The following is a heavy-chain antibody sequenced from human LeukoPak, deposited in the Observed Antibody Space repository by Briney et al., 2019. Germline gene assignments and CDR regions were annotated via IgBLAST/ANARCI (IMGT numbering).Heavy chain of an antibody. CDR2: TYYRSKWYN. Sequence: SQTLSLTCAISGDSVSSNIANWNRIRQSPSRGLEWLGRTYYRSKWYNEYATSVRSRIIISPDTSKNQFSLQLNSVIPEDTAVYYCARSAWGLGTEYWGQGTLVTVSS. V-gene: IGHV6-1*01. CDR1: GDSVSSNIAN. CDR3: ARSAWGLGTEY. D-gene: IGHD7-27*01. J-gene: IGHJ4*02.